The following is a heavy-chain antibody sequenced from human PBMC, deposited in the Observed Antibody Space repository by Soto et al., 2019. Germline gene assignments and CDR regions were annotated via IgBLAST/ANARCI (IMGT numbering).Heavy chain of an antibody. V-gene: IGHV3-11*06. D-gene: IGHD6-13*01. J-gene: IGHJ4*02. Sequence: GGSLRLSCAASGFTFSDFYMSWIRQAPGKGLEWVSYISSSGSHTPYADSVKGRFTISRDNAKNSVYLQMNSLRAEDTAVYYCARVGSKSAAGVLDYWGQGTLVTVS. CDR2: ISSSGSHT. CDR1: GFTFSDFY. CDR3: ARVGSKSAAGVLDY.